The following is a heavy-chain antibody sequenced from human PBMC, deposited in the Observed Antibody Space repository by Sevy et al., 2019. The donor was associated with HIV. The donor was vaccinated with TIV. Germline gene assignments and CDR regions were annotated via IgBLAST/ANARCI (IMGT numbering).Heavy chain of an antibody. CDR3: ARDGWGYYYYYMDV. Sequence: ASVKVSCKASGYTFTSYAMHWVRQAPGQRLEWMGWINAGNGNTKYSQKFQGRVTITRDTSASTAYMELSSLRSEDTAVYYCARDGWGYYYYYMDVWGKGPRSPSP. D-gene: IGHD6-19*01. V-gene: IGHV1-3*01. CDR2: INAGNGNT. CDR1: GYTFTSYA. J-gene: IGHJ6*03.